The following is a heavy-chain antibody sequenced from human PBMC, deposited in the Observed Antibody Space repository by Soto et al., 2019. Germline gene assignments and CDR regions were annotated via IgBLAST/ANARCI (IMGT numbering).Heavy chain of an antibody. V-gene: IGHV3-23*01. D-gene: IGHD2-2*01. Sequence: GGSLRLSCAASGFTFSNYAMTWVRQAPGKGLEWVSAMSGGGGSTYYADSVKGRFTISRDNAKNSLYLQMNSLRAEDTAVYYCAREYSSYDAYDYWGLGSMVTVSS. CDR1: GFTFSNYA. CDR2: MSGGGGST. CDR3: AREYSSYDAYDY. J-gene: IGHJ4*02.